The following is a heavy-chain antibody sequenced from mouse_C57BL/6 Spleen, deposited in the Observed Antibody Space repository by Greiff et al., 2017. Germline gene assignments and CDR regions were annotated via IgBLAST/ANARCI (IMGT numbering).Heavy chain of an antibody. CDR2: ISGGGGNT. V-gene: IGHV5-9*01. Sequence: EVNVVESGGGLVKPGGSLKLSCAASGFTFSSYTMSWVRQTPEKRLEWVATISGGGGNTYYPDSVKGRFTISRDNAKNTLYLQMSSLRSEDTALYYCAAYYSTLYAMDYWGQGTSVTVSS. CDR3: AAYYSTLYAMDY. J-gene: IGHJ4*01. CDR1: GFTFSSYT. D-gene: IGHD2-5*01.